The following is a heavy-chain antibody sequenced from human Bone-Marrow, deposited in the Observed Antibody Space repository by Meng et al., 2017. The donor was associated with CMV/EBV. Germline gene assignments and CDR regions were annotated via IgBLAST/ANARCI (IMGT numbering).Heavy chain of an antibody. CDR3: PPVYIVLISSHSY. V-gene: IGHV3-15*01. CDR1: GFTFSNAW. CDR2: IKSKTDGGTT. J-gene: IGHJ4*02. D-gene: IGHD2-15*01. Sequence: GESLKISCAASGFTFSNAWMNWVRQAPGKGLEWVGRIKSKTDGGTTDYVAPVKGRFTISRDDSKNTLYLQMNSLKTEDTAVYYCPPVYIVLISSHSYWGQGTLVTVSS.